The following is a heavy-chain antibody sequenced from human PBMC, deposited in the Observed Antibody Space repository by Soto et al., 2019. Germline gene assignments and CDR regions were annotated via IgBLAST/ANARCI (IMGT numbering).Heavy chain of an antibody. CDR3: ARDRSYGSGRNNPPFAY. D-gene: IGHD3-10*01. V-gene: IGHV3-33*01. J-gene: IGHJ4*02. CDR2: IWYDGSNK. Sequence: QVQLVESGGGVVQPGRSLRLSCAASAFTFSSYGMHWVRQAPGKGLEWVALIWYDGSNKYYADSVKGRFTISRDNSKNTRYLQINSLRADDTAVYYCARDRSYGSGRNNPPFAYGGQGTLVTVSS. CDR1: AFTFSSYG.